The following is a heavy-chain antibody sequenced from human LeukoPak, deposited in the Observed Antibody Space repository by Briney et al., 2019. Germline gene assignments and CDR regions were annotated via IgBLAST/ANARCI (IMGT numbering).Heavy chain of an antibody. CDR1: GFSLNSHA. J-gene: IGHJ4*02. V-gene: IGHV3-30*02. D-gene: IGHD6-6*01. CDR2: IRYDGSNK. Sequence: GRSLRLSCVASGFSLNSHALHWVRQAPGKGLEWVAFIRYDGSNKYYADSVKGRFTISRDNSKNTLYLQMNSLRAEDTAVYYCAKLLYISSSWDFWGQGTLVTVSS. CDR3: AKLLYISSSWDF.